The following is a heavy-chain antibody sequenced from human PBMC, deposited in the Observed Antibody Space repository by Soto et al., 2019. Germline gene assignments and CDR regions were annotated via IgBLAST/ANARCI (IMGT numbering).Heavy chain of an antibody. J-gene: IGHJ5*02. CDR2: ALHDVSNK. D-gene: IGHD3-22*01. Sequence: GGSLRLSCAASGFSFSSYGMHWVRQAPGKGLEWVAVALHDVSNKYYAESVKGRFSISRDNTKNTLYLQMSSLRPEDTAVYYCALFNYYDISAWGQGTLVTVSS. CDR1: GFSFSSYG. CDR3: ALFNYYDISA. V-gene: IGHV3-30*03.